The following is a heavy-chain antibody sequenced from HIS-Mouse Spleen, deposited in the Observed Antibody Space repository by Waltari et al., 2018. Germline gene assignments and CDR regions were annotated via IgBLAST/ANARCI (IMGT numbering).Heavy chain of an antibody. J-gene: IGHJ4*02. CDR2: IYSGGST. CDR3: ARHYYYGSGSYYFDY. CDR1: GFTVSSNY. V-gene: IGHV3-53*02. D-gene: IGHD3-10*01. Sequence: EVQLVETGGGLIQPGGSLRLSCAASGFTVSSNYMSWVGQAPGKGMWWVEVIYSGGSTYSADSVKGRFTISRDNSKNTLYLQMNSLRAEDTAVYYCARHYYYGSGSYYFDYWGQGTLVTVSS.